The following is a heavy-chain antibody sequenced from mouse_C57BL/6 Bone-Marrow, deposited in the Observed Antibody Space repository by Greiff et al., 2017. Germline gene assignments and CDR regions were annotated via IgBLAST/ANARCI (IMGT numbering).Heavy chain of an antibody. Sequence: VQVVESGEGLVKPGGSLKLSCAASGFTFSSYAMSWVRQTPEKRLEWVAYISSGGDYIYYADTVKGRFTISRDNARNTLYLQMSSLKSEDTAMYYCTRAYGYDEYYAMDYWGQGTSVTVSS. CDR2: ISSGGDYI. J-gene: IGHJ4*01. D-gene: IGHD2-2*01. CDR1: GFTFSSYA. CDR3: TRAYGYDEYYAMDY. V-gene: IGHV5-9-1*02.